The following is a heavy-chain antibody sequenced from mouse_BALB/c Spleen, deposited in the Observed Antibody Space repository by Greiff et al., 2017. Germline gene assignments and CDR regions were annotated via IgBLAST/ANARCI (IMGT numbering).Heavy chain of an antibody. D-gene: IGHD2-1*01. J-gene: IGHJ1*01. CDR2: IWGDGST. Sequence: QVQLKESGPGLVAPSQSLSITCTVSGFSLTGYGVNWVRQPPGKGLEWLGMIWGDGSTDYNSALKSRLSISKDNSKSQVFLKMNSLQTDDTARYYCARVLIYYGNNWYFDVWGAGTTVTVAS. V-gene: IGHV2-6-7*01. CDR1: GFSLTGYG. CDR3: ARVLIYYGNNWYFDV.